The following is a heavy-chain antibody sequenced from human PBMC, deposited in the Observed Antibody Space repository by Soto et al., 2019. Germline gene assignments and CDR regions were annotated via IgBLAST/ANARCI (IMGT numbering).Heavy chain of an antibody. CDR3: ARSRDGSGYSYGFYFDY. CDR2: IYYSGST. Sequence: SETLSLTCTVSGGSISSGDYYWSWIRQPPGKGLEWIGYIYYSGSTYYNPSLKSRVTISVDTSKNQFSLKLSSVTAADTAVYYCARSRDGSGYSYGFYFDYWGQGTLVTVSS. CDR1: GGSISSGDYY. J-gene: IGHJ4*02. D-gene: IGHD5-18*01. V-gene: IGHV4-30-4*01.